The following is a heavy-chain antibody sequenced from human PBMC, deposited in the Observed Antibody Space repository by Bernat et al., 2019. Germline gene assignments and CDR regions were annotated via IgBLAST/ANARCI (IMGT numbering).Heavy chain of an antibody. Sequence: QLVESGGDLVQPGGSLRLSCAASGFTFSSYWMSWVRQAPGKGLEWVATIKPDGSDKKYVDSVRGRFTISRDNAKNSLYLQMNSLRAEDTAVYYCGRLTILDYWGQGTLVTVS. V-gene: IGHV3-7*03. D-gene: IGHD1-14*01. CDR2: IKPDGSDK. J-gene: IGHJ4*02. CDR1: GFTFSSYW. CDR3: GRLTILDY.